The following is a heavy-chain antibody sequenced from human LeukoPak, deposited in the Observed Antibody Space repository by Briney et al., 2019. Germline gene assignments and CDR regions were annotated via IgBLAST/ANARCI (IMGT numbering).Heavy chain of an antibody. V-gene: IGHV5-51*01. Sequence: GESLKISCKGSGYSFTRYWIGWVRQMPGKGLEWVGIIYPGDSDTRYSPSFQGQVTISADKSINTAYLQWSSLKASDTAMYYCARHIEYCSRTCCCIEYWGQGTLVTVSS. CDR3: ARHIEYCSRTCCCIEY. D-gene: IGHD2-2*01. CDR1: GYSFTRYW. J-gene: IGHJ4*02. CDR2: IYPGDSDT.